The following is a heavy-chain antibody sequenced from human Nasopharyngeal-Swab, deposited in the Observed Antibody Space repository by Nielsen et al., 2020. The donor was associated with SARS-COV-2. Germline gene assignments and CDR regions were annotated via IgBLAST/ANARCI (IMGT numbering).Heavy chain of an antibody. J-gene: IGHJ4*02. CDR3: AREPDMVRGITLFDS. CDR1: GYTFTDYH. Sequence: ASVKVSCKASGYTFTDYHLHWIRQARGQGLEWLGWINANSGVINYAHKFKGRVTVTRDTSISTAYMELSSLRSDDTAVYYCAREPDMVRGITLFDSWGQGTLVTVSS. CDR2: INANSGVI. D-gene: IGHD3-10*01. V-gene: IGHV1-2*07.